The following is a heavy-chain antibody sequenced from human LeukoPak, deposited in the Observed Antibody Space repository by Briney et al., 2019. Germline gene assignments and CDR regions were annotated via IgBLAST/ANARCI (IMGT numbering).Heavy chain of an antibody. CDR1: GYSISSASY. V-gene: IGHV4-38-2*01. CDR2: IYHSGSP. J-gene: IGHJ4*02. Sequence: SETLSLTCAVSGYSISSASYCGWTRQPPGKGMEWIGNIYHSGSPYCNPSLKSRVTISVDTSKNQFSLKLSSVNAARTAVYYCARPISSQGYFGVVIDWGQGTLVTVSS. D-gene: IGHD3-3*01. CDR3: ARPISSQGYFGVVID.